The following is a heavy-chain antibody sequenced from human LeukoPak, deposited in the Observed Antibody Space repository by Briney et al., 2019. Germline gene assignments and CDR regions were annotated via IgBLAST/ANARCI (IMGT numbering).Heavy chain of an antibody. CDR3: ARESSGYFY. Sequence: PGGSLRLSCAASGFTFRNYEMNWVRQAPEKGLEWVSYISSSGSTVYYADSVKGRFTISRDNAKNSLYLQMNSLRAEDTAVYYCARESSGYFYWGQGTLVTVSS. CDR1: GFTFRNYE. V-gene: IGHV3-48*03. CDR2: ISSSGSTV. D-gene: IGHD3-22*01. J-gene: IGHJ4*02.